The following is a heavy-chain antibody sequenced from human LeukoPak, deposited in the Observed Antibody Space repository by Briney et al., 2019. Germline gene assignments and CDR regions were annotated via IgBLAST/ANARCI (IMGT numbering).Heavy chain of an antibody. V-gene: IGHV4-34*01. Sequence: SETLSLTCTFYGGSFSSYYWSWVRQPPGKGLEWIGEINHSGSTTYNPSLRSRVTISVDTSKKHFSLKLTSVTAADTAVYYCARDPLTYYYDSSGYYSEGYFDYWGQGTLVTVSS. J-gene: IGHJ4*02. CDR1: GGSFSSYY. CDR2: INHSGST. D-gene: IGHD3-22*01. CDR3: ARDPLTYYYDSSGYYSEGYFDY.